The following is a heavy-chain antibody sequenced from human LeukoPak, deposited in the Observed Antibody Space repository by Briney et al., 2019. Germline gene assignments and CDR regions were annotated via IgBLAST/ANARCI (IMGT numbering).Heavy chain of an antibody. Sequence: SETLSLTCTVSGGSVSSGGYYWNWIRQHPGKGLEWIGYIYYSGNTYYNPSLKSRVTISVDTSKNQFSLKLSSVTAADTAVYYCARGQIRGVMYYGSYYFDYWGQGTLVTVSS. CDR2: IYYSGNT. J-gene: IGHJ4*02. CDR1: GGSVSSGGYY. D-gene: IGHD3-10*01. CDR3: ARGQIRGVMYYGSYYFDY. V-gene: IGHV4-31*03.